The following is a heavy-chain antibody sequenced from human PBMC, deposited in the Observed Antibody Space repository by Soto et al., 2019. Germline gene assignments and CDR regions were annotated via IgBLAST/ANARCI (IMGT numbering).Heavy chain of an antibody. CDR1: GFTVSSNY. CDR2: IYSGGST. V-gene: IGHV3-53*01. CDR3: ARGLREYYGSGSYYIVPLDY. D-gene: IGHD3-10*01. Sequence: GGSLRLSCAASGFTVSSNYMSWVRQAPGKGLEWVSVIYSGGSTYYADSVKGRFTISRDNSKNTLYLQMNSLRAEDTAVYYCARGLREYYGSGSYYIVPLDYWGQGTLVTVSS. J-gene: IGHJ4*02.